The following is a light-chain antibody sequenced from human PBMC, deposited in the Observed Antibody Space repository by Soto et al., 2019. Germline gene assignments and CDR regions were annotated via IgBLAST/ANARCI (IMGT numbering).Light chain of an antibody. CDR1: SSDVGGYNY. V-gene: IGLV2-11*01. CDR3: CSYAGSYTFVI. J-gene: IGLJ2*01. Sequence: QSALTQPRSVSGSPGQSVTISCTGTSSDVGGYNYVSWYQKYPGKAPKLMIYDVSKRPSGVPDRFSGSKSGNTASLTISGLQAEDEADYYCCSYAGSYTFVIFGGGTKLTVL. CDR2: DVS.